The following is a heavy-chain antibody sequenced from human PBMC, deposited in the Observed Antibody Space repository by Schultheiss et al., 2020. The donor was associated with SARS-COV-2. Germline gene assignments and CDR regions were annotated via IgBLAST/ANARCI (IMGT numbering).Heavy chain of an antibody. CDR1: GYSISSGYY. J-gene: IGHJ4*02. CDR2: IYTSGST. D-gene: IGHD6-6*01. CDR3: ARGDYSSSAPFY. V-gene: IGHV4-4*07. Sequence: SETLSLTCAVSGYSISSGYYWSWIRQPAGKGLEWIGRIYTSGSTNYNPSLKSRVTMSVDTSKNQFSLKLSSVTAADTAVYYCARGDYSSSAPFYWGQGTLVTVSS.